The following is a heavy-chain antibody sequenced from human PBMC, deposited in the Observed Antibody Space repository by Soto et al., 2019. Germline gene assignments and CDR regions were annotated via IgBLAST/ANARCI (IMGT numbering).Heavy chain of an antibody. J-gene: IGHJ4*02. V-gene: IGHV4-59*08. D-gene: IGHD4-17*01. CDR1: GGSISSYY. Sequence: QVQLQESGPGLVKPSETLSLTCTVSGGSISSYYWSWIRQPPGKGLEWIGYIYYSGSTNYNPSLKSRVTISVDTSKNQFSLKLNSVTAADTAVYYCARHENYRYGDYFDYWGQGTLVTVSS. CDR3: ARHENYRYGDYFDY. CDR2: IYYSGST.